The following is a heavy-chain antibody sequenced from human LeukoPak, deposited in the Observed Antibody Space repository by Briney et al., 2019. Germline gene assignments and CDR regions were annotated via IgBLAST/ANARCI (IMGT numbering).Heavy chain of an antibody. V-gene: IGHV3-48*03. CDR3: ARDVPAYYYGSGTLDY. CDR1: GFTFSSYE. CDR2: ISSSRSTI. Sequence: GGSLRLSCAASGFTFSSYEMNWVRQAPGKGLEWVSYISSSRSTIYYAYSVKGRFTIPRDNAKNSLYLQLNSLRAEDKAVYYCARDVPAYYYGSGTLDYWGQGTLVTVSS. J-gene: IGHJ4*02. D-gene: IGHD3-10*01.